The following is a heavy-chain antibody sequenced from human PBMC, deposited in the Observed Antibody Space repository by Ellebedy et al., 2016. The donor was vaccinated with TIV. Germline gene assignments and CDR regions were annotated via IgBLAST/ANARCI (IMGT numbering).Heavy chain of an antibody. D-gene: IGHD3-10*01. CDR3: ARLYGSGTGGAFDI. J-gene: IGHJ3*02. V-gene: IGHV4-38-2*02. Sequence: GSLRLXXTVSGYSISSGYYWGWIRQPPGKGLEWIGCIYHFGNTFYNPSLQSRLTISGDTSKNQFSLKLRSVTAADTAVYYCARLYGSGTGGAFDIWGQGTMVTVSS. CDR2: IYHFGNT. CDR1: GYSISSGYY.